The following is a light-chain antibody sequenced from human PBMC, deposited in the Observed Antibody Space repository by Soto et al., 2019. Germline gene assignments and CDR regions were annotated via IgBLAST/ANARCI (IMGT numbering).Light chain of an antibody. CDR1: QSISSW. Sequence: DIQMTQSPSTLSASVGDRVTITCRASQSISSWLAWYQQKPGKAPKLLIYDASSLESGVPSRFSGSGSGTEFTLTISNFQPEDSATYFCQQTYINPQTFGQGTKVEIK. CDR3: QQTYINPQT. V-gene: IGKV1-5*01. J-gene: IGKJ1*01. CDR2: DAS.